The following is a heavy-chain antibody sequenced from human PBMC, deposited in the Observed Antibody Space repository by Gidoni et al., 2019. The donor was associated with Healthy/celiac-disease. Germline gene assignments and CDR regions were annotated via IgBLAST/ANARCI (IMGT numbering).Heavy chain of an antibody. D-gene: IGHD3-22*01. CDR3: ARLTYYYDSSGSTMYYFDY. CDR1: GGSISSSRYY. J-gene: IGHJ4*02. CDR2: IYYRWST. Sequence: QLRLQESGPGLVHPSETLSLTCTVSGGSISSSRYYWGWIRQPPGKGLEWIGSIYYRWSTYNNPSIKSRVNISVDTSKNQFSLKLSSVTAADTAVYYCARLTYYYDSSGSTMYYFDYWGQGTLVTVSS. V-gene: IGHV4-39*01.